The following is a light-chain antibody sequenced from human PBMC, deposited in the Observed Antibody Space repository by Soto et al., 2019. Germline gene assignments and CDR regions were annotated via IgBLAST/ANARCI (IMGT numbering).Light chain of an antibody. V-gene: IGKV1-33*01. J-gene: IGKJ5*01. CDR3: QAFDNLPSIT. CDR2: DAS. Sequence: DIQMTQSPSSLSASVGDRVTITCQASQDIKKFLNWYQQKPGKAPKLLIHDASTLETGVTSRFSGSGSGTDFTFIINSLQPEDFATYFCQAFDNLPSITFGQGTRLEIK. CDR1: QDIKKF.